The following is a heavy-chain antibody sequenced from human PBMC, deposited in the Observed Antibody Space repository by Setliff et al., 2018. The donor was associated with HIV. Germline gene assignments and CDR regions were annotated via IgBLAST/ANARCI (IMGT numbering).Heavy chain of an antibody. CDR1: GYSFTSYG. Sequence: GASVKVSCKASGYSFTSYGVSWVRQAPGQGLEWMGWISAYNVNTNHAQKLQGRVTMTTDTSTSTAYMELRSLRSDDTAVYYCARGTTPLGWFDPWGQGTLVTVSS. D-gene: IGHD2-2*01. J-gene: IGHJ5*02. V-gene: IGHV1-18*01. CDR2: ISAYNVNT. CDR3: ARGTTPLGWFDP.